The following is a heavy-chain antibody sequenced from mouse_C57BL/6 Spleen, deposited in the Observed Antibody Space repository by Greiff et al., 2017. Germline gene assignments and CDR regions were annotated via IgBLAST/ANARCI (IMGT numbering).Heavy chain of an antibody. J-gene: IGHJ2*01. D-gene: IGHD2-4*01. CDR1: GYTFTSYW. CDR2: IYPGSGST. Sequence: QVQLQQPGAELVKPGASVKMSCKASGYTFTSYWITWVKQRPGQGLEWIGDIYPGSGSTNYNEKFKSKATLTVDTSSSTAYMQLSSLTSEDSAVYYCARSLYYDYDGNYFDYWGQGTTLTVSS. CDR3: ARSLYYDYDGNYFDY. V-gene: IGHV1-55*01.